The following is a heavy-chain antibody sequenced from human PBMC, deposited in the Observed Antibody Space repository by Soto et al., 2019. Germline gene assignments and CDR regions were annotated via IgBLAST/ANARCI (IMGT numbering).Heavy chain of an antibody. D-gene: IGHD2-15*01. J-gene: IGHJ3*02. CDR2: ISYDGSNK. Sequence: GGSLRLSCAASGFTFSSYGMHWVRQAPGKGLEWVAVISYDGSNKYYADSVKGRFTISRDNSKNTLYLQMNSLRAEDTAVYYCAKDRDMDILGQGTMVTVSS. V-gene: IGHV3-30*18. CDR3: AKDRDMDI. CDR1: GFTFSSYG.